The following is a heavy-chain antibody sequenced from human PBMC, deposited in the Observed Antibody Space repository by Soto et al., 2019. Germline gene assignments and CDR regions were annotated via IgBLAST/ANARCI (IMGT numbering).Heavy chain of an antibody. D-gene: IGHD2-15*01. CDR1: GFTFGNYA. CDR2: ITGIDGRT. J-gene: IGHJ5*02. CDR3: AKDRGPYCSGGICYPPSWFDP. Sequence: GGSLRLSCVGSGFTFGNYAMSWVRQAPGKGLEWVSSITGIDGRTYYADSVKGRFTISRDNPKNTLYLQMNNLRAEDTAMFYCAKDRGPYCSGGICYPPSWFDPWGQGTQVTVSS. V-gene: IGHV3-23*01.